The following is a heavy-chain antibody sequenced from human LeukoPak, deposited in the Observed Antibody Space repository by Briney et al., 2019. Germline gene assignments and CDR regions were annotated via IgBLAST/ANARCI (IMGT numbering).Heavy chain of an antibody. CDR3: ARVHGGFLEWLVDY. V-gene: IGHV4-31*03. D-gene: IGHD3-3*01. Sequence: PSETLSLTCTVSGGSISSGGYYWSWIRQHPGKGLEWIGYIYYSGSTYYNPSLKSRVTISVDTSKNQFSLKLSSVTAADTAVYYCARVHGGFLEWLVDYWGQGTLVTVPS. CDR2: IYYSGST. J-gene: IGHJ4*02. CDR1: GGSISSGGYY.